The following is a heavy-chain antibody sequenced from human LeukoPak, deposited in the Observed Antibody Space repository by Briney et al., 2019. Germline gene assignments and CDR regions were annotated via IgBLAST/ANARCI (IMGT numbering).Heavy chain of an antibody. J-gene: IGHJ4*02. CDR2: ISAYNCNT. D-gene: IGHD5-24*01. V-gene: IGHV1-18*01. CDR3: ARDRRWLRHFDY. Sequence: ASVTVSLLASRYTFTRYRISWLRQAPGQGLAWMGCISAYNCNTNYAQKPQGRVTMTTDTSTSTAYMEPRSLRSDDTAVYYCARDRRWLRHFDYWGQGTLVTVSS. CDR1: RYTFTRYR.